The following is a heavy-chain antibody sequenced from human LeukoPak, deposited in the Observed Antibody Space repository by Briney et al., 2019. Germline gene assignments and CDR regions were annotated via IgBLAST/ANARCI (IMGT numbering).Heavy chain of an antibody. V-gene: IGHV3-23*01. CDR2: ISTSGDRT. J-gene: IGHJ4*02. Sequence: GGSLGLPCAASGFTFSTYAMTWVRQAPGKGLEWVSGISTSGDRTYYADSVKGRFTISRDNSKNTLYLQMNSLRAEDTAEYYCARSAVGTSCCTAVDYWGQGTLVTVSS. CDR1: GFTFSTYA. CDR3: ARSAVGTSCCTAVDY. D-gene: IGHD1-26*01.